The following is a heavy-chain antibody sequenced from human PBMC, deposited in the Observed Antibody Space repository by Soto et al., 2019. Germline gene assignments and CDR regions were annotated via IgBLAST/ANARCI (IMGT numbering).Heavy chain of an antibody. D-gene: IGHD3-3*01. CDR1: GYTFTSYG. J-gene: IGHJ4*02. CDR3: ARVPINFWSGYYSFDY. Sequence: ASVKVSCKASGYTFTSYGISWVRQAPGQGLEWMGWISAYNGNTNYAQKLQGRVTMTTDTSTSTAYMELRSLRSDDTAVYYCARVPINFWSGYYSFDYWGQGTLVTVS. CDR2: ISAYNGNT. V-gene: IGHV1-18*01.